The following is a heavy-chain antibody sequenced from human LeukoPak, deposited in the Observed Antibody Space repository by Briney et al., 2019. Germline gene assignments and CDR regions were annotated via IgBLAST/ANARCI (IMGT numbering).Heavy chain of an antibody. CDR3: ASRSSGWYGEYFQH. Sequence: SETLSLTCTVSGGSISSYYWSWIRQPPGKGLEWIGYIYYSGSTNYNPSLKGRVTISVDTSKNQFSLKLSSVTAADTAVYYCASRSSGWYGEYFQHWGQGTLVTVSS. CDR1: GGSISSYY. J-gene: IGHJ1*01. CDR2: IYYSGST. D-gene: IGHD6-19*01. V-gene: IGHV4-59*01.